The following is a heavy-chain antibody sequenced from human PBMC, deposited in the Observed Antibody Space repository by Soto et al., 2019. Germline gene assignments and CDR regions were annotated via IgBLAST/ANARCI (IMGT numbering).Heavy chain of an antibody. V-gene: IGHV3-30*18. D-gene: IGHD2-2*01. Sequence: QVQLVESGGGVVQPGRSLRLSCAASGFTFSSYGMHWVRQAPGKGLEWVAVISYDGSNKYYADSVKGRFTISRDNSKNTLYLQMNSLRAEDTAVYYCAKDGILGYQVLGYFDLWGCGTLVTVSS. CDR1: GFTFSSYG. J-gene: IGHJ2*01. CDR2: ISYDGSNK. CDR3: AKDGILGYQVLGYFDL.